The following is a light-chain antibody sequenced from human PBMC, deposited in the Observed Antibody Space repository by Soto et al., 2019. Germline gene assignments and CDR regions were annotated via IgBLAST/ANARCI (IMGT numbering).Light chain of an antibody. CDR2: DVS. CDR1: SSDVGDYNY. J-gene: IGLJ1*01. Sequence: QSALTQPASVSGSPGQSITISCTGTSSDVGDYNYVSWYQQHPGEAPKLMIYDVSNLPSGVSNRFSGSKSGNTASLTISGLQAEDEADYYSSSYTSSSTLVVFGTGTKLTVL. V-gene: IGLV2-14*01. CDR3: SSYTSSSTLVV.